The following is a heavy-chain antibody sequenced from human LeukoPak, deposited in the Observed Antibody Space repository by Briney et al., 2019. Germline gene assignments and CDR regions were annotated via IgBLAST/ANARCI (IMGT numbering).Heavy chain of an antibody. D-gene: IGHD2-2*01. V-gene: IGHV3-53*01. J-gene: IGHJ3*02. Sequence: WGSLTLSCAASGFTVSSNYMSWVRQAPGKGLEWVSVIYSGGSTYYEDSLKGRFSISRDNSKNTLYFQMNSLRAEDTAVYYCARVGYPYAFDIWGQGTMVTVSS. CDR3: ARVGYPYAFDI. CDR1: GFTVSSNY. CDR2: IYSGGST.